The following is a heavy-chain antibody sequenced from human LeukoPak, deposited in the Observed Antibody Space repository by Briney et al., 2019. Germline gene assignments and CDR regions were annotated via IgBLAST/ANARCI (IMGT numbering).Heavy chain of an antibody. CDR1: GFTFSSYS. Sequence: GGSLRLSCAASGFTFSSYSMNWVRQAPGKGLEWVSSISSSSSYIYYADSVKGRFTISGDNAKNSLYLQMDSLRAEDTAVYYCAREGAYGSGSPYGFDPWGQGTLVTVSS. CDR3: AREGAYGSGSPYGFDP. CDR2: ISSSSSYI. D-gene: IGHD3-10*01. V-gene: IGHV3-21*01. J-gene: IGHJ5*02.